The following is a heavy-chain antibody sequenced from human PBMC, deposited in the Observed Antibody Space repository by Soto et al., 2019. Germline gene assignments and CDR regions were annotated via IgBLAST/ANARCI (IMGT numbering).Heavy chain of an antibody. CDR2: IYYTGST. D-gene: IGHD2-21*02. CDR3: ARSPVCNGNHKDCPYYVDF. CDR1: GASMSSYF. Sequence: SETLSLTCTVSGASMSSYFWTWIRQPPGKGLEWVASIYYTGSTNYNPSLKSRVTISVDTSENQFSLKLSSLTAADTAVFFCARSPVCNGNHKDCPYYVDFWGKGISVTVSS. J-gene: IGHJ6*03. V-gene: IGHV4-59*08.